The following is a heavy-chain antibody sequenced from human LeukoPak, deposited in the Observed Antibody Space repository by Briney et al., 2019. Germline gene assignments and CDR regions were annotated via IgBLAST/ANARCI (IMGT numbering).Heavy chain of an antibody. CDR1: GYTFTGYY. J-gene: IGHJ4*02. CDR3: ARQGNSGWVSPDY. Sequence: ASVKVSCKASGYTFTGYYMHWVRQAPGQGLEWMGWVSAKNGNINYAQKFQGRVTITADESTSTAYMELSSLRSEDTAVYYCARQGNSGWVSPDYWGQGTLVTVSS. CDR2: VSAKNGNI. V-gene: IGHV1-18*04. D-gene: IGHD4-23*01.